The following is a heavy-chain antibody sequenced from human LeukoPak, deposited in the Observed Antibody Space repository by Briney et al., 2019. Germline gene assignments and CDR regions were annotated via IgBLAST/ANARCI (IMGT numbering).Heavy chain of an antibody. CDR2: ISAYNGNT. CDR1: GYTFTSYG. D-gene: IGHD3-3*01. J-gene: IGHJ5*02. CDR3: ARDQYGLRFLEWLSRPDNWFDP. V-gene: IGHV1-18*01. Sequence: ASVKVSCKASGYTFTSYGISWVRQAPGQGLEWMGWISAYNGNTNYAQKLQGRVTMTTDTSTSTAYMELRSLRSDDTAVYYCARDQYGLRFLEWLSRPDNWFDPWGQGTLVTVSS.